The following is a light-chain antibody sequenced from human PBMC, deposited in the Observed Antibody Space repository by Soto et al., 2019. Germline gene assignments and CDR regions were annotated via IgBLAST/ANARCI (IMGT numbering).Light chain of an antibody. CDR3: NSYSSTDTPYV. CDR1: SSDVGGYRY. Sequence: QSALAQPASVSGSPGQSITISCTSSSSDVGGYRYVSWFQQHPGKAPKVIIYEVSNRPSGVSNRFSGSKSGNTASLTISGLQAEDEADYYCNSYSSTDTPYVFGTGTKVTVL. CDR2: EVS. J-gene: IGLJ1*01. V-gene: IGLV2-14*01.